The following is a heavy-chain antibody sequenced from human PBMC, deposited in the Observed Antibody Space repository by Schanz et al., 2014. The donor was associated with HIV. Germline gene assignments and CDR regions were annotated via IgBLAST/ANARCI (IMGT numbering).Heavy chain of an antibody. J-gene: IGHJ4*02. CDR2: ISAGGRDT. Sequence: EVPLLESGGGLAQPGGSQRLSCAASGFAFSDYAMSWVRQAPGKGLEWVSSISAGGRDTYYADSVKGRFTISRDNSKNTLYLQMNRLRAEDTALYFCANDPELTTITGYFDYWGQGTLVTVSS. CDR3: ANDPELTTITGYFDY. CDR1: GFAFSDYA. D-gene: IGHD4-4*01. V-gene: IGHV3-23*01.